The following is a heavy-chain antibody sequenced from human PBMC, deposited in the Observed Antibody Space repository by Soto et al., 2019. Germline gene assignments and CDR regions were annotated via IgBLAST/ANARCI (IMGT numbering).Heavy chain of an antibody. CDR1: GYTFTSYG. CDR2: ISAYNGNT. CDR3: ARARIAAAGRNGMDV. J-gene: IGHJ6*02. V-gene: IGHV1-18*04. D-gene: IGHD6-13*01. Sequence: ASVKVSCKASGYTFTSYGISWVRQAPGQGLEWMGWISAYNGNTNYAQKLQGRVTMTTDTSTSTAYMELRSLRAGDAAVYYCARARIAAAGRNGMDVWGQGTTVTVSS.